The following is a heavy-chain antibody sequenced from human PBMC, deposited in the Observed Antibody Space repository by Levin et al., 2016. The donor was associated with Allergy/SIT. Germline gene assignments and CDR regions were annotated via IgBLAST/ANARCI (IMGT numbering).Heavy chain of an antibody. Sequence: SETLSLTCTVSGGFIKTYYWSWIRQAPGKGLEWIGTIYHTGSTHYSPSLKSRVTISVDTSKNQFSLKLTSVTAADTAVYYCASQYVPFVPADHWGQGTLVTVSS. CDR1: GGFIKTYY. J-gene: IGHJ4*02. V-gene: IGHV4-59*04. D-gene: IGHD2-2*01. CDR2: IYHTGST. CDR3: ASQYVPFVPADH.